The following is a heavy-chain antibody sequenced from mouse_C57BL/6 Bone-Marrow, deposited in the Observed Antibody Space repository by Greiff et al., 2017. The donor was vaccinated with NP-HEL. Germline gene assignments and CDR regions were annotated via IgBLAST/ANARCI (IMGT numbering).Heavy chain of an antibody. CDR3: ARLSFYYYGSSDLYAMDY. V-gene: IGHV5-12*01. CDR1: GFTFSDYY. J-gene: IGHJ4*01. Sequence: EVMLVESGGGLVQPGGSLKLSCAASGFTFSDYYMYWVRQTPEKRLEWVAYISNGGGSTYYPDTVKGRFTISRDNAKNTLYLQMSRLKSEDTAMYYCARLSFYYYGSSDLYAMDYWGQGTSVTVSS. CDR2: ISNGGGST. D-gene: IGHD1-1*01.